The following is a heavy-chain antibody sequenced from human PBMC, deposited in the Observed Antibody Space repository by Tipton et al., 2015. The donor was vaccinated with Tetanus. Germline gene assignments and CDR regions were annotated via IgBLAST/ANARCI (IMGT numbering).Heavy chain of an antibody. Sequence: TLSLTCSVSGGSLRSGSYQWNWIRQPPGKGLEWLAYTSPSGRTNSNYSLKSRITISQDMSKNQFSLRLASVTAADTAVYYCARANYEFPKKGPFDSWGQGALVIVSS. CDR2: TSPSGRT. D-gene: IGHD3-3*01. CDR3: ARANYEFPKKGPFDS. CDR1: GGSLRSGSYQ. V-gene: IGHV4-61*01. J-gene: IGHJ4*02.